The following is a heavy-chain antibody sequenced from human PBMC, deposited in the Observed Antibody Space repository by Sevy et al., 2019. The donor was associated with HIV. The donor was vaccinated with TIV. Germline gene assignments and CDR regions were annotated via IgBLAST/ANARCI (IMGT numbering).Heavy chain of an antibody. Sequence: GGSLRLSCAASGFPFNDHAMHWVRQVPGKGLEWVSSISSSSSYIYYADSVKGRFTISRDNAKNSLYLQMNSLRAEDTAVYYCARDSSSWTGGLSRYYGMDVWGQGTTVTVSS. V-gene: IGHV3-21*01. CDR1: GFPFNDHA. D-gene: IGHD6-13*01. CDR3: ARDSSSWTGGLSRYYGMDV. CDR2: ISSSSSYI. J-gene: IGHJ6*02.